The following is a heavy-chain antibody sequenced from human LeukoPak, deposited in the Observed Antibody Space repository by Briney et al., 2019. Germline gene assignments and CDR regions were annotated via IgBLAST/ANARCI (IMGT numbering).Heavy chain of an antibody. V-gene: IGHV4-38-2*01. D-gene: IGHD3-3*01. CDR3: ARYNTYYDFWSGYRHDAFDI. J-gene: IGHJ3*02. Sequence: PSETLSLTCPVSRYSISSGYYWGWIRQPPGKGLEWIGSIYHSGSTYYNPSLKSRVTISVDTSKNQFSLKLSSVTAADTAVYYCARYNTYYDFWSGYRHDAFDIWGQGTMVTVSS. CDR1: RYSISSGYY. CDR2: IYHSGST.